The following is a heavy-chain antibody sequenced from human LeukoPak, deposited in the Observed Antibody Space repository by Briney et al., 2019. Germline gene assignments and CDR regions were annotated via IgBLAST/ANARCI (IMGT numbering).Heavy chain of an antibody. V-gene: IGHV3-7*01. J-gene: IGHJ3*02. Sequence: SGGSLRLSCAASGFTFSSYWMSWVRQAPGKGLEWVANIKQDGSEKYYVDSVKGRFTISRDNSKNTLYLQMNSLRAEDTAVYYCARDRAQDAFDIWGQGTMVTVSS. D-gene: IGHD3-10*01. CDR2: IKQDGSEK. CDR3: ARDRAQDAFDI. CDR1: GFTFSSYW.